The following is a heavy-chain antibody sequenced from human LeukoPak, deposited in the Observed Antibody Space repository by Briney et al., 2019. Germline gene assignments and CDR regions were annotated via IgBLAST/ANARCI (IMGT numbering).Heavy chain of an antibody. CDR2: ISGSGVSA. J-gene: IGHJ3*02. V-gene: IGHV3-23*01. CDR3: ARDHRPLNYYDTSGGFDI. Sequence: GGSLRLSCAASGFTFSTYAMNWVRQAPGKGLEWVSTISGSGVSAYYADSVKGRFSIYRDNSKNTLYLQMNSLRAEDTAVYYCARDHRPLNYYDTSGGFDIWGQGTMVTVSS. CDR1: GFTFSTYA. D-gene: IGHD3-22*01.